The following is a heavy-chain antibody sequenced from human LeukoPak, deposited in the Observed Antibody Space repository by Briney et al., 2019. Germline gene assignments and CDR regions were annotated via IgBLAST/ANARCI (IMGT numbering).Heavy chain of an antibody. D-gene: IGHD6-19*01. J-gene: IGHJ4*02. CDR3: AKVFGAAVAGTRGFFDY. V-gene: IGHV3-30*02. CDR2: MRYDGSIK. CDR1: GFTFSTYG. Sequence: PGGSLRLSCAASGFTFSTYGMHWVRQAPGKGLEWVAFMRYDGSIKYYADSVKGRFTISRDNSKSTLYLQLNSLRAEDTALYYCAKVFGAAVAGTRGFFDYWGQGTLVTVSS.